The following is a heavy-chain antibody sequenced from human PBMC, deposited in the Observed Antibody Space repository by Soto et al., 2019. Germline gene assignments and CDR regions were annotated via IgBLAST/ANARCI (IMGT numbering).Heavy chain of an antibody. Sequence: QVQLVQSGAEVKKPGASVKVSCKAYGYTFTSYDINWVRQATGQGLEWMGWMNPNSGNIGYAQKFQGRVTMTRNTSISTAYMELSSLRSEDTAVYYCARSVEWLASFDYWGQGTLVTVSS. CDR3: ARSVEWLASFDY. D-gene: IGHD6-19*01. CDR1: GYTFTSYD. J-gene: IGHJ4*02. V-gene: IGHV1-8*01. CDR2: MNPNSGNI.